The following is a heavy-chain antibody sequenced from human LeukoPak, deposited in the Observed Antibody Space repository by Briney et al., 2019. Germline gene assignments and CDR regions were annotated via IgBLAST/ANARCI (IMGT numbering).Heavy chain of an antibody. V-gene: IGHV1-2*02. D-gene: IGHD3-10*01. J-gene: IGHJ4*02. CDR2: INPNSGGT. CDR3: ARDFAIGPVWFGELSYYFDY. Sequence: GASVKVSCKASGGTFSSYDISWVRQAPGQGLEWMGWINPNSGGTNYAQKFQGRVTMTRDTSISTAYMELSRLRSDDTAVYYCARDFAIGPVWFGELSYYFDYWGQGTLVTVSS. CDR1: GGTFSSYD.